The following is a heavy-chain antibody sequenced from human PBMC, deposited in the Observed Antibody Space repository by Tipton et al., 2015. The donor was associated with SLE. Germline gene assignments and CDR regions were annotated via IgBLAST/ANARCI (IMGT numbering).Heavy chain of an antibody. CDR2: TNPDGSEQ. D-gene: IGHD1-1*01. CDR3: ARGSEYNLY. V-gene: IGHV3-7*01. Sequence: SLRLSCAASGFHFSTYGMHWVRQAPGKGLEWVANTNPDGSEQYYVDSVKGRFTISRDNARNSLYLQMNSLRAEDTAVYYCARGSEYNLYWGQGTLVTVSS. J-gene: IGHJ4*02. CDR1: GFHFSTYG.